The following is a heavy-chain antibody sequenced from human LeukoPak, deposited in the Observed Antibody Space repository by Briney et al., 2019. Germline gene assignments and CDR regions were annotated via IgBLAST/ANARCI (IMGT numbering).Heavy chain of an antibody. J-gene: IGHJ2*01. CDR1: GFTVGIYA. V-gene: IGHV3-30*02. D-gene: IGHD4-23*01. CDR3: GRVVDQGGNGPTCYFDL. CDR2: LRYDGSTE. Sequence: GGSLRLSCAASGFTVGIYAMHWVRQAPGKGLEWVAFLRYDGSTEFYADSVKGRFTISRDNSKNTLYLQMNSLRAEDTAVYYCGRVVDQGGNGPTCYFDLWGRGTLFTASS.